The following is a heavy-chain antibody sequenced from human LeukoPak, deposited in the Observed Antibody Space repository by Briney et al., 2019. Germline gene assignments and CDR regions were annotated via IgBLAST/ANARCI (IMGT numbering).Heavy chain of an antibody. Sequence: PSETLSLTCTVSGGSISSSRYYWGWIRQPPGKVLEWIGIIYYSGSTCYNPSLKSRVTISVDTSKNQFSLKLSSVTAAETAVYYCARLEGTVWFGANYSMDVWGQGTTVTVSS. CDR1: GGSISSSRYY. CDR3: ARLEGTVWFGANYSMDV. J-gene: IGHJ6*02. V-gene: IGHV4-39*01. CDR2: IYYSGST. D-gene: IGHD3-10*01.